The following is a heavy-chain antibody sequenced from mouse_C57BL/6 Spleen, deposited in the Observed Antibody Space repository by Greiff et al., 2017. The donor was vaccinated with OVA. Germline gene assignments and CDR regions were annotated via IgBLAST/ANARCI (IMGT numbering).Heavy chain of an antibody. CDR1: GYTFTSYW. Sequence: QVQLQQPGAELVMPGASVKLSCKASGYTFTSYWMHWVKQRPGQGLEWIGEIDPSDSYTNYNQKFKGKSTLTVDKSSSTAYMQLSSLTSEDSAVYDCARVGGNSTFYAMDYWGQGTSVTVSS. D-gene: IGHD2-1*01. CDR2: IDPSDSYT. CDR3: ARVGGNSTFYAMDY. J-gene: IGHJ4*01. V-gene: IGHV1-69*01.